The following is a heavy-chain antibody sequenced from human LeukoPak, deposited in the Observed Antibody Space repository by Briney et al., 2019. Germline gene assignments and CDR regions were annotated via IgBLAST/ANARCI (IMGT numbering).Heavy chain of an antibody. V-gene: IGHV3-33*01. D-gene: IGHD1-14*01. CDR1: GFTFSSYG. Sequence: GGSLRLSCAASGFTFSSYGMHWVRQAPGKGLEWVAVIWYDGSNKYYADSVKGRFTISRDNSKSTLYLQMNSLRAEDTAVYYCARNLGTTSYYFDYWGQGTLVTVPS. CDR3: ARNLGTTSYYFDY. J-gene: IGHJ4*02. CDR2: IWYDGSNK.